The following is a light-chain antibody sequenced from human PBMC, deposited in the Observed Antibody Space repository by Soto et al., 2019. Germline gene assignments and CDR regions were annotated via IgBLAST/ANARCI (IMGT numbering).Light chain of an antibody. J-gene: IGLJ3*02. CDR3: CSYSGSYTWV. V-gene: IGLV2-11*01. CDR1: SSDVGGYNY. Sequence: QSALTQPRSVSGSPGQSVTISCTGTSSDVGGYNYVSWYQQHTGKAPKLMIYDVSKWPSGVPDRFSGSKSGNTASLTISGLQAEDEADYYCCSYSGSYTWVFGGGTKLTVL. CDR2: DVS.